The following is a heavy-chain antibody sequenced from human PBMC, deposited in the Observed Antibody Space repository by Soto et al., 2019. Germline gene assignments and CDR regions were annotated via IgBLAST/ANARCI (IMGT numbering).Heavy chain of an antibody. CDR2: IYPGDSDT. J-gene: IGHJ6*02. D-gene: IGHD3-16*01. CDR1: GYSFSTYW. Sequence: RGESLKISCRGSGYSFSTYWIAWVRQMPGKGLEWMGIIYPGDSDTRYSPSFQGQVTISADKSISTAYLQWSSLKASDSAMYYCARALDDYVGGQYGMDVWGQGTTVTVSS. V-gene: IGHV5-51*01. CDR3: ARALDDYVGGQYGMDV.